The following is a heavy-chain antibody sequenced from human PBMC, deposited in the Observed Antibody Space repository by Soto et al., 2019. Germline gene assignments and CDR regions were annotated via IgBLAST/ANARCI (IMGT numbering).Heavy chain of an antibody. J-gene: IGHJ4*02. CDR1: GGTFSTYA. D-gene: IGHD1-26*01. V-gene: IGHV1-69*01. CDR2: IIPIFGTA. CDR3: AADVGVSSRTFDY. Sequence: QVQLVQSGAEVRKPGSSVKVSCKASGGTFSTYAISWVRQSPVQGLEWMGGIIPIFGTANYAQKFQDRVTITADDSTSTAYMELGSLRSEDTAVYYCAADVGVSSRTFDYWGQGSLVTVSS.